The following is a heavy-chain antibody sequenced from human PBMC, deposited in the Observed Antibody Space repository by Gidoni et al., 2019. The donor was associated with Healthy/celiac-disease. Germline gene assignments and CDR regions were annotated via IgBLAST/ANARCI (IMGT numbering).Heavy chain of an antibody. CDR1: GFTASSNY. V-gene: IGHV3-53*02. CDR3: ARVAVRAPVAGGVDY. J-gene: IGHJ4*02. Sequence: EVQLVETGGGLIQPGGSLRLSCAASGFTASSNYMSWVRQAPGKGLEWVSVIYSGGSTYYADSVKGRFTISRDNSKNTLYLQMNSLRAEDTAVYYCARVAVRAPVAGGVDYWGQGTLVTVSS. D-gene: IGHD6-19*01. CDR2: IYSGGST.